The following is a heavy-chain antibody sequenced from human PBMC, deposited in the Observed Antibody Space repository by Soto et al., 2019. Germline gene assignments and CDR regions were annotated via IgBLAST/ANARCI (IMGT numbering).Heavy chain of an antibody. V-gene: IGHV1-3*01. CDR3: VRGNRQSGAGGYYDNFDS. D-gene: IGHD3-10*01. Sequence: QVMLVQSGAEVKKPGASVKISCKASGFPFITYAMHWVRQAPGQRLEWMGWIVAGNGNTKYAQRFQGRVTLTRVTSATAAYKELRSLTSEDTADYCCVRGNRQSGAGGYYDNFDSWGQGTLVTVSA. J-gene: IGHJ4*02. CDR1: GFPFITYA. CDR2: IVAGNGNT.